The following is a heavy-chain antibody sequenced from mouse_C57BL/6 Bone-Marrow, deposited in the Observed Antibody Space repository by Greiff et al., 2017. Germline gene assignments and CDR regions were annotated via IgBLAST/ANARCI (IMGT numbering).Heavy chain of an antibody. CDR3: ASYYGTWFAY. D-gene: IGHD1-1*01. Sequence: QVQLQQPGAELVKPGASVKLSCKASGYTFTSYWMHWVKQRPGQGLEWIGLIHPNSGSTNYNEKFKSKATLTVDKSSSTAYMQLSSLTSEDSAVYYCASYYGTWFAYWGQGTLVTVSA. CDR1: GYTFTSYW. J-gene: IGHJ3*01. CDR2: IHPNSGST. V-gene: IGHV1-64*01.